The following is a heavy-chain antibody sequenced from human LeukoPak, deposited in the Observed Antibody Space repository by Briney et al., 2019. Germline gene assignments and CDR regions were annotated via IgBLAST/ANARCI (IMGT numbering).Heavy chain of an antibody. J-gene: IGHJ4*02. CDR3: ARDLSFGDFLGPSDY. V-gene: IGHV1-2*02. CDR1: GYAFTGYY. D-gene: IGHD3-10*01. Sequence: ASVKVSCKASGYAFTGYYMHWVRQAPGQGLEWMGWINPNSGGTNYAQKFQGRVTMTRDTSISTAYMELSRLRSDDTAVYYCARDLSFGDFLGPSDYWGQGTLVTVSS. CDR2: INPNSGGT.